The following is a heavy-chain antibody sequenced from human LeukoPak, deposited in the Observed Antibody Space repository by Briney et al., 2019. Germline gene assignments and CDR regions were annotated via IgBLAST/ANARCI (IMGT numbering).Heavy chain of an antibody. CDR1: GFTFSSYA. CDR2: ISSSSAI. D-gene: IGHD3-3*01. Sequence: GGSLRLSCAASGFTFSSYAMSWVRQAPGKGLEWVSYISSSSAIYYADSVKGRFTISRDNAKNSLYLQMNSLRAEDTAVYYCARDRSVLRFLEWLKGDAFDIWGQGTMVTVSS. V-gene: IGHV3-48*01. CDR3: ARDRSVLRFLEWLKGDAFDI. J-gene: IGHJ3*02.